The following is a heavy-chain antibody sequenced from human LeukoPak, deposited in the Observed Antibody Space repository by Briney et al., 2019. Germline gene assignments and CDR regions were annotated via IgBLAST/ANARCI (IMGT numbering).Heavy chain of an antibody. D-gene: IGHD1-1*01. CDR3: AKEGTGKWFDP. CDR1: GFTFSSYS. V-gene: IGHV3-21*01. CDR2: ISSSSSYI. J-gene: IGHJ5*02. Sequence: PGGSLRLSCAASGFTFSSYSMNWVRQAPGKGLEWVSSISSSSSYIHYADSVKGRFTISRDNAKNSPYLQMNSLRAEDTAVYYCAKEGTGKWFDPWGQGTLVTVSS.